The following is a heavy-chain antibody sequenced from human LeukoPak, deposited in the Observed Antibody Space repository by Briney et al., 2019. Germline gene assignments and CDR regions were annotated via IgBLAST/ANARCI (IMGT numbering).Heavy chain of an antibody. D-gene: IGHD3-10*01. Sequence: GGSLRLSCAASGFTFTSYGMHWVRQAPGKGLEWVAVISYDGSNKYYAHSVKGRFTISRDNSKITLYLQMNSLRAEDTAVYYCAKDGEVRYYYGSGSYFDVWGQGTTVTVSS. CDR1: GFTFTSYG. J-gene: IGHJ6*02. V-gene: IGHV3-30*18. CDR2: ISYDGSNK. CDR3: AKDGEVRYYYGSGSYFDV.